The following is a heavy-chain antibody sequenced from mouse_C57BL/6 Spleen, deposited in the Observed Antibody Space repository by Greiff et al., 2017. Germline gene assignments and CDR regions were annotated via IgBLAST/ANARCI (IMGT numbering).Heavy chain of an antibody. CDR2: IISGGGYT. CDR1: GFTFSSYG. J-gene: IGHJ2*01. CDR3: ARHERVYYFDY. V-gene: IGHV5-6*01. Sequence: EVQGVESGGDLVKPGGSLTLSCAASGFTFSSYGMSWVRQTPDKRLEWVATIISGGGYTYYPDSVKERFTITRDNAKNTLYLQMRSLKSEDTAMYYCARHERVYYFDYWGQGTTRTVSS.